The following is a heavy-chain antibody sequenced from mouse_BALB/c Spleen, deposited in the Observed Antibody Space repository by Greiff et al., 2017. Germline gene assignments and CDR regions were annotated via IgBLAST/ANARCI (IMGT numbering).Heavy chain of an antibody. D-gene: IGHD2-14*01. CDR3: AGGYDKAWFAY. CDR2: ILPGSGST. CDR1: GYTFSSYW. J-gene: IGHJ3*01. V-gene: IGHV1-9*01. Sequence: VKLMESGAELMKPGASVKISCKATGYTFSSYWIEWVKQRPGHGLEWIGEILPGSGSTNYNEKFKGKATFTADTSSNTAYMQLSSLTSEDSAVYYCAGGYDKAWFAYWGQGTLVTVSA.